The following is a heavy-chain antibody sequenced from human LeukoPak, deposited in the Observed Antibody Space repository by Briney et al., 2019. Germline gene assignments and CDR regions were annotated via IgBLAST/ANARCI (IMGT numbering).Heavy chain of an antibody. CDR3: ARQGRDGYNYYFDY. CDR1: GGSITSSSYY. V-gene: IGHV4-39*01. D-gene: IGHD5-24*01. Sequence: SETLSLTCSVSGGSITSSSYYWAWIRQPPEKGLEWIGSIYYTGGTYYSPSLKSRVTISVDTSKNQFSLKLSSVTAADTAVYYCARQGRDGYNYYFDYWGQGTLVTVSS. J-gene: IGHJ4*02. CDR2: IYYTGGT.